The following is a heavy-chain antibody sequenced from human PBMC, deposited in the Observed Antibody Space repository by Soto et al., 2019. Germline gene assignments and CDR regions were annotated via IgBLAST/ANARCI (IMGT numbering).Heavy chain of an antibody. CDR3: ARGRYCLTGRCFPNWFDS. J-gene: IGHJ5*01. CDR2: IYKSATT. D-gene: IGHD2-15*01. V-gene: IGHV4-30-4*01. Sequence: SETRSLTCSVSGDSISTVDYFWAWIRQPPGQALEYIGYIYKSATTYYNPSFESRVAISLDTSKSQFSLNVTSVTAADTAVYFCARGRYCLTGRCFPNWFDSWGQGTLVTVSS. CDR1: GDSISTVDYF.